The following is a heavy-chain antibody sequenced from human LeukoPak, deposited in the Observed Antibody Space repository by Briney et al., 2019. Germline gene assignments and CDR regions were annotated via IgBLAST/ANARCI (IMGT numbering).Heavy chain of an antibody. CDR3: ARGGAGFSYDYSYFAMDV. CDR2: IYASGNT. D-gene: IGHD5-18*01. J-gene: IGHJ6*02. CDR1: GGSITSYY. V-gene: IGHV4-4*07. Sequence: SETLSLTCTVSGGSITSYYWSWIRQPAGKGLEWIGRIYASGNTDLYPSLKSRVTMSVDTSKNQFSLKLTSVTAADTAVYYCARGGAGFSYDYSYFAMDVWSQGTTVTVSS.